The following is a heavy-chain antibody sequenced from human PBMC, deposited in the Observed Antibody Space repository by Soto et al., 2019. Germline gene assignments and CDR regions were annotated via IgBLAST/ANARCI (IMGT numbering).Heavy chain of an antibody. CDR3: ARTESLYDFWSGYYRAEYFQH. D-gene: IGHD3-3*01. CDR2: ISAYNGNT. J-gene: IGHJ1*01. Sequence: QVQLVQSGAEVKKPGASVKVSCKASGYTFTSYGISWVRQAPGQGLEWMGWISAYNGNTNYAQKLQGRVTMTTDTSTSTAYMELRSLRSDDTAVYYCARTESLYDFWSGYYRAEYFQHWRQGTLVTVSS. V-gene: IGHV1-18*01. CDR1: GYTFTSYG.